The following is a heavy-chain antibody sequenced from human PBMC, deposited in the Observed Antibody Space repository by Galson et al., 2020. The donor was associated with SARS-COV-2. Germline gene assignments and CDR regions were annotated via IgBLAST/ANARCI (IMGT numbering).Heavy chain of an antibody. CDR3: ARHEAAAGTPGDY. J-gene: IGHJ4*02. D-gene: IGHD6-13*01. CDR2: IYPGDSDT. V-gene: IGHV5-51*01. Sequence: KIGESLKISCKGSGYSFTSYWIGWVRQMPGKGLEWMGIIYPGDSDTRYSPSFQGQVTISADKSISTAYLQWSSLKASDTAMYYCARHEAAAGTPGDYWGQGTLVTVSS. CDR1: GYSFTSYW.